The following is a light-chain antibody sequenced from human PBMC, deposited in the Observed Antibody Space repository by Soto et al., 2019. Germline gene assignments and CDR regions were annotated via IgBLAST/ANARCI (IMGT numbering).Light chain of an antibody. CDR2: DNN. CDR3: APGDHSLTGEV. J-gene: IGLJ2*01. Sequence: QSVLTQPPSVSAAPGQKVTISCSGSSSNIGNNYVSWYQQLPGTAPKLLIYDNNKRPSGIPDRFSGSKSGTSGTLDITGLQTGEKANNYCAPGDHSLTGEVFGGGTKLP. CDR1: SSNIGNNY. V-gene: IGLV1-51*01.